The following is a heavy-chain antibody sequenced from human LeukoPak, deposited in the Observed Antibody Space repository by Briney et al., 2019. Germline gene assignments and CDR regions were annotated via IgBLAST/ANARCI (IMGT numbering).Heavy chain of an antibody. CDR2: IIPIFGTA. CDR3: ARTFRGYCSSTSCYENWFDP. D-gene: IGHD2-2*01. J-gene: IGHJ5*02. CDR1: GGTFSSYA. V-gene: IGHV1-69*05. Sequence: GASVKVSCKASGGTFSSYAISWVRQAPGQGLEWMGRIIPIFGTANYAQKFQGRVTITTDESTSTAYMELSSLRSEDTAVYYCARTFRGYCSSTSCYENWFDPWGQGTLVTVSS.